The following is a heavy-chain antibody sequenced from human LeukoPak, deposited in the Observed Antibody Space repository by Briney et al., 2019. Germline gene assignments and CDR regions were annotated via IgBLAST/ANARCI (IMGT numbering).Heavy chain of an antibody. Sequence: SETLSLTCSGFNYSISNSLYWGWLRQPPGKGLEWIGSIYRSGSTFYNPSLKSRVTISLDTSKNQLSLKLSSVTAADTAVYFWARGPYGYYMDVWGKGTTVTVSS. CDR3: ARGPYGYYMDV. J-gene: IGHJ6*04. D-gene: IGHD3-22*01. V-gene: IGHV4-38-2*02. CDR2: IYRSGST. CDR1: NYSISNSLY.